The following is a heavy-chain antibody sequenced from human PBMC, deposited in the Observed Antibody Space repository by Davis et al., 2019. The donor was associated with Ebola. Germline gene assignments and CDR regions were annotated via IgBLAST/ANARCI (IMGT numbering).Heavy chain of an antibody. Sequence: PGGSLRLSCAASGFTFSSYSMNWVRQAPGKGLEWVSYISSSSSTIYYADSVKGRFTISRDNAKNSLYLQMNSLRAEDTAVYYCARDGGGAAADRAHYYGMDVWGKGTTVTVSS. CDR2: ISSSSSTI. CDR3: ARDGGGAAADRAHYYGMDV. V-gene: IGHV3-48*01. J-gene: IGHJ6*04. CDR1: GFTFSSYS. D-gene: IGHD6-13*01.